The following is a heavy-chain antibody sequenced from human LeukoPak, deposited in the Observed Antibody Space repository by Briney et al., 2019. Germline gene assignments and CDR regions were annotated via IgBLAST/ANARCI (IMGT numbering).Heavy chain of an antibody. V-gene: IGHV3-21*01. D-gene: IGHD2-2*01. J-gene: IGHJ4*02. CDR3: ARDLPPGYCSSTSCPEEAFDY. CDR1: GFTFSSYS. CDR2: ISSSSSYI. Sequence: GGSLRLSCAASGFTFSSYSMNWVRQAPRKGLEWVSSISSSSSYIYYTDSVKGRFTISRDNAKNSLYLQMNSLRAEDTAVYYCARDLPPGYCSSTSCPEEAFDYWGQGTLVTVSS.